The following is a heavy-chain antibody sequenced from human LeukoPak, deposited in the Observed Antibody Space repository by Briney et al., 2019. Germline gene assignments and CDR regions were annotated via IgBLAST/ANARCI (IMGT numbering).Heavy chain of an antibody. V-gene: IGHV4-39*01. CDR2: IYYSGST. D-gene: IGHD1-1*01. Sequence: SETLSLTCTVSGGSISSSSYYWGWIRQPPGKGLEWIGSIYYSGSTYYNPSLKSRVAISVDTSKNQFSLKLSSVTAADTAVYFCARLQYNRGRYYFDYWGQGTLVTVSS. CDR3: ARLQYNRGRYYFDY. CDR1: GGSISSSSYY. J-gene: IGHJ4*02.